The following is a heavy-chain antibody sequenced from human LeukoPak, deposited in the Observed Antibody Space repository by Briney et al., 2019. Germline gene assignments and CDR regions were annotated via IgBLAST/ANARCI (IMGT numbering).Heavy chain of an antibody. CDR2: ISSSSSSTI. V-gene: IGHV3-48*04. Sequence: PGGSLRLSCAASGFTFSSYSMNWVRQAPGKGLEWVSYISSSSSSTIYYADSVKGRFTISRDNAKNSLYLQMNSLRAEDTAVYYCAREYYDILTGPNFDYWGQGTLVTVSS. D-gene: IGHD3-9*01. CDR3: AREYYDILTGPNFDY. CDR1: GFTFSSYS. J-gene: IGHJ4*02.